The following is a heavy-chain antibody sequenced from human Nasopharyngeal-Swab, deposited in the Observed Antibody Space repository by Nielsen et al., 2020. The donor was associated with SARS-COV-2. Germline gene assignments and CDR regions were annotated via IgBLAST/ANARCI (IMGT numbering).Heavy chain of an antibody. V-gene: IGHV3-72*01. CDR1: GFTFSAHY. D-gene: IGHD2-15*01. CDR2: SRNKANSYTT. CDR3: TRCGGSCYTGKDY. Sequence: GESLKISCAASGFTFSAHYMDWVRQAPGKGLEWVGRSRNKANSYTTEYAASVKGRFTISRDDSKNTAYLQMNSLITEDTAVYYCTRCGGSCYTGKDYWGQGTLVTVSS. J-gene: IGHJ4*02.